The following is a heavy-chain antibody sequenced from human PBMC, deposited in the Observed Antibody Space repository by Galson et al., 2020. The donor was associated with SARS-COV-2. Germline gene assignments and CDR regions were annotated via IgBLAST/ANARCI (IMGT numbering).Heavy chain of an antibody. Sequence: SETLSLTCAVYGGSFSGYYWSRTRQPPGKGLEWIGEINHSGSTNYNPSLKSRVTISVDTSKNQFSLKLRSVTAADTAVYYCAGDYYGSGSSIWDQGTMVTVSS. CDR3: AGDYYGSGSSI. V-gene: IGHV4-34*01. D-gene: IGHD3-10*01. CDR1: GGSFSGYY. J-gene: IGHJ3*02. CDR2: INHSGST.